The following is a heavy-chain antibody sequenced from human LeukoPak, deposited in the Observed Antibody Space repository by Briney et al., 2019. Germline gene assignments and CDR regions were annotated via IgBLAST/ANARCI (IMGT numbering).Heavy chain of an antibody. D-gene: IGHD2-2*01. CDR2: INHSGST. CDR3: VRVSCSSTSCPPPLFDY. J-gene: IGHJ4*02. Sequence: SEALSLTCAVYGGSFSGYYWSWIRQPPGKGLEWIGEINHSGSTNYNPSLKSRATISVDTSKNQFSLKLSSVTAADTAVYYCVRVSCSSTSCPPPLFDYWGQGTLVTVSS. CDR1: GGSFSGYY. V-gene: IGHV4-34*01.